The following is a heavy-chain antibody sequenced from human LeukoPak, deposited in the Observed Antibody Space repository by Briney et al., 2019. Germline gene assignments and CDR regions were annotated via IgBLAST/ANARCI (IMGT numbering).Heavy chain of an antibody. J-gene: IGHJ4*02. CDR1: GFTFTNYA. V-gene: IGHV3-30*01. D-gene: IGHD2-8*01. CDR3: ARGLTNFDASSPPVY. Sequence: GGSLRLSCAVSGFTFTNYAIQWVRQAPGKGLEWVAVISYDGTNIYYGDSVKGRFTISRDNSKNTVYLQMNNLRAEDTAVYHCARGLTNFDASSPPVYWPQGTLDTVSS. CDR2: ISYDGTNI.